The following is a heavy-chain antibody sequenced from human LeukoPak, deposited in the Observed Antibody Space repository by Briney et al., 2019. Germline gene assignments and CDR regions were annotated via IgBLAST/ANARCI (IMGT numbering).Heavy chain of an antibody. V-gene: IGHV4-59*08. CDR1: GGSISNYY. CDR2: IYYTGNT. J-gene: IGHJ4*02. D-gene: IGHD3-10*01. CDR3: ARHDYYGCVDY. Sequence: PSETLSLTCTVSGGSISNYYWNWIRQPPGKGLEWIGYIYYTGNTNYNPSLKSRVTISVDTSKNQFSLKLSSVTAADTAVYYCARHDYYGCVDYWGQGTLVTVSS.